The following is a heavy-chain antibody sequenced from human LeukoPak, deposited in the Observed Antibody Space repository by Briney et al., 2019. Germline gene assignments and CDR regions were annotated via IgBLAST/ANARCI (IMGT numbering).Heavy chain of an antibody. Sequence: SETLSLTCTVSGGSISSYYWSWIRQPPGKGLEWIGYIYYSGSTNYNPSLKSRVTISVDTSKNQFSLKLSSVTAADTAVYYCARISEDYGDYAEAYYFDYWGQGTLVTVSS. V-gene: IGHV4-59*01. D-gene: IGHD4-17*01. CDR3: ARISEDYGDYAEAYYFDY. CDR1: GGSISSYY. J-gene: IGHJ4*02. CDR2: IYYSGST.